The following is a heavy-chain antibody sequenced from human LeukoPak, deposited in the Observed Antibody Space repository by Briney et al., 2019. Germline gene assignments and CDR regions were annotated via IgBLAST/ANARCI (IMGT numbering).Heavy chain of an antibody. CDR2: IYNDIT. CDR1: GASITTYY. CDR3: ARAPRLLDS. V-gene: IGHV4-4*09. J-gene: IGHJ4*02. Sequence: PSETLSLTCTVSGASITTYYWTWIRQAPGKELEFIAYIYNDITNYSPSLKSRATISIDAFKNQVSLRLSSVTAADTAVYYCARAPRLLDSWGQGILVTVSS. D-gene: IGHD1-1*01.